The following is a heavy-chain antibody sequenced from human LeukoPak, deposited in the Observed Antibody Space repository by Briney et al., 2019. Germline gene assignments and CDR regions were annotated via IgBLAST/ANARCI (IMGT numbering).Heavy chain of an antibody. J-gene: IGHJ3*02. CDR2: ISAYNGNT. CDR1: GYTFTSYG. CDR3: ASKGVVVAATDDLHALDI. V-gene: IGHV1-18*01. D-gene: IGHD2-15*01. Sequence: ASVKVSCKASGYTFTSYGISWVRQAPGQGLEWMGWISAYNGNTNYAQKLQGRVTMTTDTSTSTAYMELRSLRSDDTAVYYCASKGVVVAATDDLHALDIWGQGTMVTVSS.